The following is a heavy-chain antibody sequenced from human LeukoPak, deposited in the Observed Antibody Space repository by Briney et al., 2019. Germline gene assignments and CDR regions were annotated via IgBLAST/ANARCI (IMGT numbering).Heavy chain of an antibody. J-gene: IGHJ4*02. D-gene: IGHD3-9*01. Sequence: GESLKISCKGSGYSFTSYWIGWVRQMPGKGLEWMGIIYPGDSDTRYSPSFQGQVTISADKSISTAYLQWSSLKASDTAMYYCARFNYYDILTGYLSYFDYWGQGTLVTVSS. V-gene: IGHV5-51*01. CDR3: ARFNYYDILTGYLSYFDY. CDR1: GYSFTSYW. CDR2: IYPGDSDT.